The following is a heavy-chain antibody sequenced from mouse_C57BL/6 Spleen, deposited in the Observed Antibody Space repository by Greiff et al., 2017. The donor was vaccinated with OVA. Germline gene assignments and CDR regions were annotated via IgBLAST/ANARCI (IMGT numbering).Heavy chain of an antibody. V-gene: IGHV5-17*01. Sequence: EVQLVESGGGLVKPGGSLKLSCAASGFTFSDYGMHWVRQAPEKGLEWVAYINSGSSTIYYADTVKGRFTISRDNAKNTLFLQMTSLRSEDTAMYYCARLGYDAMDYWGQGTSVTVSS. CDR2: INSGSSTI. CDR3: ARLGYDAMDY. J-gene: IGHJ4*01. CDR1: GFTFSDYG.